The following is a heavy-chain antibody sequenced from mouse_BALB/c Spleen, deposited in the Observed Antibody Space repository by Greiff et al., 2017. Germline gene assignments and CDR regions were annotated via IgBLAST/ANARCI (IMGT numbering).Heavy chain of an antibody. CDR1: GYTFSSYW. CDR2: ILPGSGST. Sequence: VKLQESGAELMKPGASVKISCKATGYTFSSYWIEWVKQRPGHGLEWIGEILPGSGSTNYNEKFKGKATFTADTSSNTAYMQLSSLTSEDSAVYYCARGGYGNYGLYYFDYWGQGTTLTVSS. D-gene: IGHD2-10*02. V-gene: IGHV1-9*01. J-gene: IGHJ2*01. CDR3: ARGGYGNYGLYYFDY.